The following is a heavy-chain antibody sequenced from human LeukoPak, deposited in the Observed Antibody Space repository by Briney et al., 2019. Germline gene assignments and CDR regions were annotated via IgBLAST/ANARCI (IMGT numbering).Heavy chain of an antibody. J-gene: IGHJ4*02. CDR1: GGSISSGGYY. CDR2: IYYSGST. Sequence: SETLSLTCTVSGGSISSGGYYWSWIRQPPGKGLEWIGHIYYSGSTYYNPSLKSRLTISVDTSKNQFSLKLSSVTAADTSVYYCASYDTLTPRYFNYWGQGTLVTVSS. D-gene: IGHD3-9*01. V-gene: IGHV4-30-4*01. CDR3: ASYDTLTPRYFNY.